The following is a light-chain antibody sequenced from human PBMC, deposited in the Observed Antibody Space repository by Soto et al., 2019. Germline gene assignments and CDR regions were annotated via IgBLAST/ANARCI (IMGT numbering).Light chain of an antibody. CDR2: EVS. J-gene: IGLJ3*02. CDR1: SSDVGGYNY. CDR3: NSYAGSNNWV. Sequence: QSALTQPPSASGSPGQSVTISCTGTSSDVGGYNYVSWYQQHPGKAPKLMIYEVSKRPSGVPDRFSGSKSGNTASLTVSGLQAEDEAYYYCNSYAGSNNWVFGGGTTLPVL. V-gene: IGLV2-8*01.